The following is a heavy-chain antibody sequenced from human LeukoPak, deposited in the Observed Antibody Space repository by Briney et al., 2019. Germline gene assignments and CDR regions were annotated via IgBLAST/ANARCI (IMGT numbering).Heavy chain of an antibody. CDR1: GGSISSYY. Sequence: SETLSLTCTVSGGSISSYYWSWIRQPPGKGLEWIGYIYYSGSTYYNPSLKSRVTISVDRSKNQFSLKLSSVTAADTAVYYCARGDYDSSGYYSRWFDPWGQGTLVTVSS. CDR2: IYYSGST. J-gene: IGHJ5*02. CDR3: ARGDYDSSGYYSRWFDP. D-gene: IGHD3-22*01. V-gene: IGHV4-59*12.